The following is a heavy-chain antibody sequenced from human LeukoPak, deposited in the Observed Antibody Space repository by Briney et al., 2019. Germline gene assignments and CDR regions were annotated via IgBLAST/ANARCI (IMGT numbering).Heavy chain of an antibody. D-gene: IGHD2-21*02. Sequence: ASVKVSCKASGDTLSDNYIHWVRQAPGQGLEWMGWINPHSGGTNYGENFRGRVTLTRDTSISTAYMGLSSLISNDTAVYYCAREFMRVTAFDIWGQGTMVTVSS. CDR3: AREFMRVTAFDI. CDR1: GDTLSDNY. J-gene: IGHJ3*02. V-gene: IGHV1-2*02. CDR2: INPHSGGT.